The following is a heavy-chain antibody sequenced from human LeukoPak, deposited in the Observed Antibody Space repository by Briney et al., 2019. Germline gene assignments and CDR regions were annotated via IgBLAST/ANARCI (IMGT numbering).Heavy chain of an antibody. CDR2: MNPNSGNT. D-gene: IGHD2-2*01. CDR3: AGDCSSTSCYADAFDI. V-gene: IGHV1-8*03. J-gene: IGHJ3*02. CDR1: GYTFTSYD. Sequence: ASVKVSCKASGYTFTSYDINWVRQATGQGLEWMGWMNPNSGNTGYAQKFQGRVTITRNTSISTAYMELSSLRSEDTAVYYCAGDCSSTSCYADAFDIWGQGTMVTVSS.